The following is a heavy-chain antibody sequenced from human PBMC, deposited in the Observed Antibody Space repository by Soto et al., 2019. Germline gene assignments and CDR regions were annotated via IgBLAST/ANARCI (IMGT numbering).Heavy chain of an antibody. J-gene: IGHJ4*02. CDR1: GGSISSYY. CDR3: ALRSMAVVPEY. Sequence: SETLSLTCTVSGGSISSYYWSWIRQPPGKGLEWIGYTHYSGSTNYNPSLKSRVTISVDTSKNQFSLKLSSVTAADTAVYYCALRSMAVVPEYWGQGTLVTVSS. V-gene: IGHV4-59*01. D-gene: IGHD3-22*01. CDR2: THYSGST.